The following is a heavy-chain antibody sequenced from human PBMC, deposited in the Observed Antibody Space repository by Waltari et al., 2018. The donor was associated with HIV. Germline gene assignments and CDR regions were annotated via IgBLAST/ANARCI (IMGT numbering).Heavy chain of an antibody. V-gene: IGHV1-18*01. Sequence: QVHLVQSGAELRKPGASVTVSCKASGYTFTNYGITWVRQAPGQGLYWMGWISGYNGDTKYAQKVRGRVTMTTDTSTSTAYLEMGSLRFGDTAVYYCARDHYYGSSGYYSDYWGQGTLVTVSS. J-gene: IGHJ4*02. D-gene: IGHD3-22*01. CDR3: ARDHYYGSSGYYSDY. CDR2: ISGYNGDT. CDR1: GYTFTNYG.